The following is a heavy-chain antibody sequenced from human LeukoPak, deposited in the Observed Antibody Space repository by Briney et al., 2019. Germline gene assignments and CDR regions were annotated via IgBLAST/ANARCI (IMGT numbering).Heavy chain of an antibody. J-gene: IGHJ4*02. V-gene: IGHV3-33*01. D-gene: IGHD5/OR15-5a*01. CDR1: GFTFSNYG. CDR2: IWFDGNDK. Sequence: GGSLRLSCTASGFTFSNYGMHWVRQAPGKGREGGAAIWFDGNDKYYTDSVKGRFVISRDNSRNALYLQMNSLRAEDTAVYYCARDRGQSSTYFDSWGQGTLVTVSS. CDR3: ARDRGQSSTYFDS.